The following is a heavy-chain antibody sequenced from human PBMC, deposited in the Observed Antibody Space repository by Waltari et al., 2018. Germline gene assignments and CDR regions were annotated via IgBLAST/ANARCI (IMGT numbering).Heavy chain of an antibody. V-gene: IGHV4-30-4*08. Sequence: QVQLQESGPGLVKPSQTLSLTCIVPGGSISNGELYWSWIRQPPGKGLEWIGHIYYNGAAYYNPSLKGRVSISVDTSKNLFSLNLSSVTAADTAVYYCATMATINWFDPWGQGTLVSVSS. J-gene: IGHJ5*02. CDR1: GGSISNGELY. CDR2: IYYNGAA. D-gene: IGHD5-12*01. CDR3: ATMATINWFDP.